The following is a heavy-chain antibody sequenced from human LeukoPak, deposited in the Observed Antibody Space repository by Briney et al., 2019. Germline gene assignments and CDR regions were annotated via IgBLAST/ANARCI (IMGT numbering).Heavy chain of an antibody. D-gene: IGHD2-2*01. J-gene: IGHJ4*02. Sequence: GASVKVSCKASGYTFTGYYMHWVRQAPGQGLEWMGWINPNSGGTNYAQKLQGRVTMTTDTSTSTAYMELRSLRSDDTAVYYCARHLPVVPAASDYWGQGTLVTVSS. CDR3: ARHLPVVPAASDY. CDR1: GYTFTGYY. V-gene: IGHV1-2*02. CDR2: INPNSGGT.